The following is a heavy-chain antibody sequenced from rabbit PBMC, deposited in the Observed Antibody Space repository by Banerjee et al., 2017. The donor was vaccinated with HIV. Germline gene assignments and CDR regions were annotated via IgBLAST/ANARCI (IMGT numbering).Heavy chain of an antibody. V-gene: IGHV1S45*01. CDR3: ARDAGYARLDL. CDR2: IYAGDGST. D-gene: IGHD6-1*01. Sequence: QEQLEESGGDLVKPGASLTLTCTASGFSFTTYSMCWVRQAPGKGLEWIGCIYAGDGSTDYASWAKGRFTISRTSSTAVTLQMTSLTAADTATYFCARDAGYARLDLWGPGTLVTVS. CDR1: GFSFTTYS. J-gene: IGHJ3*01.